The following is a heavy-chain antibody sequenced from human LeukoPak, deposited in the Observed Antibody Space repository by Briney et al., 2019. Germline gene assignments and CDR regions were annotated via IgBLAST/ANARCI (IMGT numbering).Heavy chain of an antibody. CDR1: GVSISSYY. J-gene: IGHJ6*02. V-gene: IGHV4-59*01. CDR3: ARERIAVAATKSSYYYYGMDV. Sequence: NPSETLSLTCTVSGVSISSYYWSWIRQPPGKGLEWIGYIYYSGSTNYNPSLKSRVTISVDTSKNQFSLKLSSVTAADTAVYYCARERIAVAATKSSYYYYGMDVWGQGTTVTVSS. D-gene: IGHD6-19*01. CDR2: IYYSGST.